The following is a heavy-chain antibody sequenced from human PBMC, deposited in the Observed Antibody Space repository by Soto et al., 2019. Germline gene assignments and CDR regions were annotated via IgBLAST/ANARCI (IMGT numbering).Heavy chain of an antibody. V-gene: IGHV1-46*01. CDR2: INPSGGSR. CDR3: ARVDLTVTTWGYYYYYGRDV. J-gene: IGHJ6*02. CDR1: GYTFTSYY. D-gene: IGHD4-17*01. Sequence: ASVKVSCKASGYTFTSYYMHWVRQAPGQGLEWMGIINPSGGSRSYAQKFQGRVTMTRETYTGTVYMELSSLRSEDTAVYYCARVDLTVTTWGYYYYYGRDVWGQGTTVTVSS.